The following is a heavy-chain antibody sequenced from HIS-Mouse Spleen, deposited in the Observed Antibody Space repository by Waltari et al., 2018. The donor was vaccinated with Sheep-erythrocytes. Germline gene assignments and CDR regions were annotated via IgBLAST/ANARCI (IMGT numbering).Heavy chain of an antibody. CDR3: AKDGGGNWFDP. CDR1: GFTFSSYG. Sequence: QVQLVESGGGVVQPGRSLRLSCSAPGFTFSSYGMHWVRQAPGKGLEWVAVRSYDASNKYYADSVKGRFTVSRDNSKNTLYLQMNSLRVEDTAVYYCAKDGGGNWFDPWGQGTLVTVSS. V-gene: IGHV3-30*18. CDR2: RSYDASNK. J-gene: IGHJ5*02. D-gene: IGHD3-10*01.